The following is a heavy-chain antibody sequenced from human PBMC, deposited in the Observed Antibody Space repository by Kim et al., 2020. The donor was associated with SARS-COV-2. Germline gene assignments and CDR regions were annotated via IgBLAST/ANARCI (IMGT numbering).Heavy chain of an antibody. Sequence: RSSPAFQGQVTISADKSISTAYLQWRSLKASDTAMYYCARHDSSGYNFDYWGQGTLVTVSS. D-gene: IGHD3-22*01. V-gene: IGHV5-51*01. CDR3: ARHDSSGYNFDY. J-gene: IGHJ4*02.